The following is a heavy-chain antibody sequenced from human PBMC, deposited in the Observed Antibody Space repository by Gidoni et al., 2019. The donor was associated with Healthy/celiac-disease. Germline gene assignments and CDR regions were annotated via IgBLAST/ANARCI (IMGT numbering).Heavy chain of an antibody. Sequence: EVQLVESGGGLVKPGGSLRLSCAASGLPLSNACLSWVRQAPGKGLEWVGRIKSKTDGGTTDYAAPVKGRFTISRDDSKNTLYLQMNSLKTEDTAVYYCTTEDTAMDGYYYYGMDVWGQGTTVTVSS. CDR2: IKSKTDGGTT. CDR3: TTEDTAMDGYYYYGMDV. D-gene: IGHD5-18*01. V-gene: IGHV3-15*01. J-gene: IGHJ6*02. CDR1: GLPLSNAC.